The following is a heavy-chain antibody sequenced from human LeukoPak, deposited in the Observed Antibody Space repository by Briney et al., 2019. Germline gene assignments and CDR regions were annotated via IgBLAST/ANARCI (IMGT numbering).Heavy chain of an antibody. Sequence: PGGSLRLSYAASGFTVRSNYMSWVRKAPGKGLEWVSVIYSGGNTYYADSVKGRFTISRDNSKNTLYLQMNSLRAEDTAVYYCARTKIWVYPFDYWGQGTLVTVSS. CDR2: IYSGGNT. J-gene: IGHJ4*02. D-gene: IGHD2-8*01. CDR1: GFTVRSNY. V-gene: IGHV3-53*01. CDR3: ARTKIWVYPFDY.